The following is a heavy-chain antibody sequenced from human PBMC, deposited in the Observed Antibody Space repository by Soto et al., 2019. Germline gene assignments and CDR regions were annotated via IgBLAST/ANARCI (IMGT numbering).Heavy chain of an antibody. J-gene: IGHJ4*02. CDR2: IYHSGST. Sequence: QLQLQESGSGRVKPSQPLSLTCAVSGGSISSGGYSWSWIRQPPGKGLEWIGYIYHSGSTYYNPSLKSRVNIAVDRSKNQFSLKLSSVTAADTAVYYCAAGGGLPRYYWGQGTMVTVSS. CDR1: GGSISSGGYS. V-gene: IGHV4-30-2*01. D-gene: IGHD5-12*01. CDR3: AAGGGLPRYY.